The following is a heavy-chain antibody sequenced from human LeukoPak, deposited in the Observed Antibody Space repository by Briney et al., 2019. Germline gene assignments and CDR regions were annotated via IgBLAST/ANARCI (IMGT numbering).Heavy chain of an antibody. CDR3: AKVRSVFGANCFDY. Sequence: GGSLRLSCVGPGFTFSMSAMHWVRQAPGKGLEWVASKEKDGRTEYNADSVKGRFTISRDNSANTLYLELDSLTVEDTAVYYCAKVRSVFGANCFDYWGQGTLVTVSS. V-gene: IGHV3-30*02. CDR2: KEKDGRTE. CDR1: GFTFSMSA. D-gene: IGHD3-3*01. J-gene: IGHJ4*02.